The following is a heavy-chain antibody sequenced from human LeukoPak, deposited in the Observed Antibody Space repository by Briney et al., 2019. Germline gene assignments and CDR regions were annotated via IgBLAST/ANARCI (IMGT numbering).Heavy chain of an antibody. V-gene: IGHV4-59*01. CDR1: GGSISSYY. Sequence: SETLSLTCTVSGGSISSYYWSWIRQPPGKGLEWIGYICYSGSTNYNPSLKSRVTISVDTSKNQFSLKLSSVTAADTAVYYCARGVGSSSWYDYWGQGTLVTVSS. D-gene: IGHD6-13*01. CDR2: ICYSGST. J-gene: IGHJ4*02. CDR3: ARGVGSSSWYDY.